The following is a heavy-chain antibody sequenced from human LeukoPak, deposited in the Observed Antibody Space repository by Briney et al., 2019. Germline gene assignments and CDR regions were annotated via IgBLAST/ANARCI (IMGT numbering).Heavy chain of an antibody. CDR1: GGTFSSYA. CDR3: ARNLRCGGDCSDAFDI. CDR2: IIPIFGTA. V-gene: IGHV1-69*05. Sequence: SVKVSCKASGGTFSSYAISWVRQAPGQGLEWMEGIIPIFGTANYAQKFQGRVTITTDESTSTAYMELSSLRSEDTAVYYCARNLRCGGDCSDAFDIWGQGTMVTVSS. J-gene: IGHJ3*02. D-gene: IGHD2-21*02.